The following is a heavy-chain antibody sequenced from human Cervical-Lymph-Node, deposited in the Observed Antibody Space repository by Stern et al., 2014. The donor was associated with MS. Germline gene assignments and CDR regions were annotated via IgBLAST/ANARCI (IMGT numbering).Heavy chain of an antibody. CDR1: GFSVRDNF. V-gene: IGHV3-66*01. CDR3: ARETGYFGI. J-gene: IGHJ4*02. D-gene: IGHD3-9*01. Sequence: EVQLVESGGGLVQPGGSLRLSCAASGFSVRDNFMSWVRQAPGKGLEWVSVISSRETTKYADSVKGRFTLSRDDSKNTLYLQMNSLRGEDTAMYYCARETGYFGIWGQGSLVTVSS. CDR2: ISSRETT.